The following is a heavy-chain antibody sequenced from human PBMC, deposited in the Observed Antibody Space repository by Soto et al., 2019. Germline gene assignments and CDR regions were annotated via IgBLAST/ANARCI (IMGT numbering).Heavy chain of an antibody. CDR1: GFTFSSYA. CDR2: ISYDGSNK. CDR3: ARGPIAVAGYFDY. V-gene: IGHV3-30-3*01. D-gene: IGHD6-19*01. Sequence: SVSLSCAASGFTFSSYAMHWVRQAPGKGLEWVAVISYDGSNKYYADSVKGRFTISRDNSKNTLYLQMNSLRAEDTAVYYCARGPIAVAGYFDYWGQGTLVTVSS. J-gene: IGHJ4*02.